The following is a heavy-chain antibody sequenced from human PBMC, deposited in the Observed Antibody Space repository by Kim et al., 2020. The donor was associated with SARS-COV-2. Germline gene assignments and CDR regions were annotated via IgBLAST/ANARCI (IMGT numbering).Heavy chain of an antibody. Sequence: SETLSLTCTVSGGSISTYYWSWIRQPAGKGLEWIARIYPSGSTNYNPSLKSRVTMSVDTSKNQFSLKLSSVTAADTAVYYCARDSILRRDDTFYIWGHGTPVTVSP. V-gene: IGHV4-4*07. CDR2: IYPSGST. CDR1: GGSISTYY. J-gene: IGHJ3*02. D-gene: IGHD4-4*01. CDR3: ARDSILRRDDTFYI.